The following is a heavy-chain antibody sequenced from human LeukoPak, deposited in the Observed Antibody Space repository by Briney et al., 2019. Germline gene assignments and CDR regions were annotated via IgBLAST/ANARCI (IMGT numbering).Heavy chain of an antibody. CDR1: GFTFSSYW. Sequence: GGSLRLSCAASGFTFSSYWMHWVRQAPGKGLVWVSRINTDGSSTNYADSVMGRFTISRDNAKNTLYLQMNSLRAEDTAVYYCTRDYSGSGSYSALDIWGQGTMVTVSS. CDR3: TRDYSGSGSYSALDI. V-gene: IGHV3-74*01. CDR2: INTDGSST. D-gene: IGHD3-10*01. J-gene: IGHJ3*02.